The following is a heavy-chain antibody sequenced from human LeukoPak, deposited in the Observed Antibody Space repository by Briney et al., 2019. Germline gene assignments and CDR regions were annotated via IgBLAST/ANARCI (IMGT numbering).Heavy chain of an antibody. D-gene: IGHD4-17*01. CDR2: IYYSGST. J-gene: IGHJ4*02. Sequence: PSETLSLTCTVSGGSISSYYWSWIRQPPGKGLEWIGYIYYSGSTNYNPSLKSRVSMSLDTSKNQFSLKLSSVTAEDTAVYYCARGHTAVTRHFDFWGQGTLVTVSS. CDR1: GGSISSYY. CDR3: ARGHTAVTRHFDF. V-gene: IGHV4-59*12.